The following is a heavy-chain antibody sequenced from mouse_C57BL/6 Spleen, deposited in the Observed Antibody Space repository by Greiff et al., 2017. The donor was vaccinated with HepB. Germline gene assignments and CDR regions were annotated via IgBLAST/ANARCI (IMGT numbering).Heavy chain of an antibody. J-gene: IGHJ2*01. CDR3: ARSRGYGSSSPDY. CDR1: GYAFSSSW. V-gene: IGHV1-82*01. D-gene: IGHD1-1*01. Sequence: QVQLKESGPELVKPGASVKISCKASGYAFSSSWMNWVKQRPGKGLEWIGRIYPGDGDTNYNGKFKGKATLTADKSSSTAYMQLSSLTSEDSAVYFCARSRGYGSSSPDYWGQGTTLTVSS. CDR2: IYPGDGDT.